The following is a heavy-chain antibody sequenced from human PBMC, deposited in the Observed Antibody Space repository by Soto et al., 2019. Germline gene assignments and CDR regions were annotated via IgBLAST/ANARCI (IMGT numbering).Heavy chain of an antibody. Sequence: SETLSLTCTVSGGSVSSGSYYWSWIRQPPGKGLEWIGYIYYSGSTNYDPSLKSRVTISVDTSKNQFSLKLSSVTAADTAVYYCARMYYYGSGSYVPLNYYYGMAVWGQGTTVTVSS. V-gene: IGHV4-61*01. CDR3: ARMYYYGSGSYVPLNYYYGMAV. CDR1: GGSVSSGSYY. J-gene: IGHJ6*02. D-gene: IGHD3-10*01. CDR2: IYYSGST.